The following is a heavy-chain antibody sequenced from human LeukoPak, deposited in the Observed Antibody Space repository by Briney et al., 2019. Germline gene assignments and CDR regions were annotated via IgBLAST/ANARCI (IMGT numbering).Heavy chain of an antibody. J-gene: IGHJ6*02. Sequence: SESLSLTCTVSGGSISSYYWSWIRQPPGKGLEWIGYIYYSGSTNYNPSLKSRVPISVDTSKNQFSLKLSSVTAADTAVYYCASESYYYGMDVWGQGTTVSVSS. CDR2: IYYSGST. CDR3: ASESYYYGMDV. CDR1: GGSISSYY. V-gene: IGHV4-59*01.